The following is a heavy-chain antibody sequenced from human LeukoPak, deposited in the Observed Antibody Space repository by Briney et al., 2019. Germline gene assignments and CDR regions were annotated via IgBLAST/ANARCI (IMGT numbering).Heavy chain of an antibody. Sequence: GVLRLSCAASGFTFSSYAMSWVRQAPGKGLEWVSAISGSGSSTYYADSVKGRFTISRDNSKNTLYLQMNSLRAEDTAVYYCAKDLRFLEWLFGSFDYWGQGTLVTVSS. CDR3: AKDLRFLEWLFGSFDY. J-gene: IGHJ4*02. CDR2: ISGSGSST. CDR1: GFTFSSYA. V-gene: IGHV3-23*01. D-gene: IGHD3-3*01.